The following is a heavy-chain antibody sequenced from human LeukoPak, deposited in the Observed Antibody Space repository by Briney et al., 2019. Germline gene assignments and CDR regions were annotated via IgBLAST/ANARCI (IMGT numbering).Heavy chain of an antibody. Sequence: PGGSLRLSCAASGFTFSTYAMSWVRQAPGGGLEWVSAFSGSGDGGSGGITYYADSVKGRFTISRDNSKNTLYLQMNSLTAEDTAVYHCAKEVEPLWSGYTWFDPWGQGTLVIVSS. CDR1: GFTFSTYA. CDR3: AKEVEPLWSGYTWFDP. CDR2: FSGSGDGGSGGIT. D-gene: IGHD3-3*01. J-gene: IGHJ5*02. V-gene: IGHV3-23*01.